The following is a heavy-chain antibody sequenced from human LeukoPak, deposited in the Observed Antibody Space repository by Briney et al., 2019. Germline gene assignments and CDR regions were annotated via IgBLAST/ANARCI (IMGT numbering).Heavy chain of an antibody. Sequence: GGSLRLSCAASGFTFSNAWMTWVRQAPGQGLEWVARIKSKTDGETTDYAAPVKGRFTISRDDSKNTLYLQMNSLKTEDTAVYYCTTDYYDYVWGSYRPDYWGQGTPVTVSS. CDR3: TTDYYDYVWGSYRPDY. V-gene: IGHV3-15*01. J-gene: IGHJ4*02. CDR1: GFTFSNAW. D-gene: IGHD3-16*02. CDR2: IKSKTDGETT.